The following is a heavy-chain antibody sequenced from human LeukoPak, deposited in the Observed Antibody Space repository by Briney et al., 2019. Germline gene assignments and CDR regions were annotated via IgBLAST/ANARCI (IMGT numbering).Heavy chain of an antibody. CDR1: GFTFSSYA. Sequence: GGSLRLSCAASGFTFSSYAMSWVRQAPGKGLEWVSAISGSGGSTYYADSVKGRFTISRDNSKNTLYLQMNSLRAEDTAVYYCAKDGWFGELLSSIDYWGQGTLVTVSS. J-gene: IGHJ4*02. CDR3: AKDGWFGELLSSIDY. CDR2: ISGSGGST. D-gene: IGHD3-10*01. V-gene: IGHV3-23*01.